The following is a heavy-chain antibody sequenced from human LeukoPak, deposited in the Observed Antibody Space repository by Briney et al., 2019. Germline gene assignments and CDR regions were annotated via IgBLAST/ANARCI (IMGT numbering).Heavy chain of an antibody. J-gene: IGHJ6*02. CDR1: GYTFTSYG. CDR3: ARFWIQLWLRAVYYYGMDV. D-gene: IGHD5-18*01. CDR2: ISAYNGNT. V-gene: IGHV1-18*01. Sequence: RASVKVSCKASGYTFTSYGISWVRQAPGQGLEWMGWISAYNGNTNYAQKLQGRVTMTTDTSTSTAYMELRSLRSDDTAVYYCARFWIQLWLRAVYYYGMDVWGQGTTVTVSS.